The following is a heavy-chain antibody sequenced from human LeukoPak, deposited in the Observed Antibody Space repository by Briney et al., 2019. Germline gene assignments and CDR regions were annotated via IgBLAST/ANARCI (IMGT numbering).Heavy chain of an antibody. V-gene: IGHV1-18*01. Sequence: ASVKVSCKASGYTFTSYGISWVRQAPGQGLEWMGWISAYNGNTNYAQKLQGRVTMTTDTSTSTAYMELRSLVSDDTAVYYCAISGGTVTSAPDYFDYWGEGTLVTVST. J-gene: IGHJ4*02. CDR2: ISAYNGNT. D-gene: IGHD4-17*01. CDR1: GYTFTSYG. CDR3: AISGGTVTSAPDYFDY.